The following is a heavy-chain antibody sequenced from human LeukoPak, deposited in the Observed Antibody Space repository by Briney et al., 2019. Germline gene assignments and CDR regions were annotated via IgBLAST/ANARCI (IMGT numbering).Heavy chain of an antibody. Sequence: GGSLRLSCAASGFTFRSYAMSWVRQAPGKGLEWDSGISGSGGSPYYADSVKGRFTISGDNPKNTLYLQINSLRAEDTAVYYCAKDRPYSTVYYFDYWGQGTLVTVSS. D-gene: IGHD6-13*01. V-gene: IGHV3-23*01. CDR2: ISGSGGSP. CDR3: AKDRPYSTVYYFDY. J-gene: IGHJ4*02. CDR1: GFTFRSYA.